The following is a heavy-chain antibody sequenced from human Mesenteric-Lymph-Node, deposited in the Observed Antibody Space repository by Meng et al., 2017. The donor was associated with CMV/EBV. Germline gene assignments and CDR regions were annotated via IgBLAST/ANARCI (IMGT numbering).Heavy chain of an antibody. Sequence: GSLRLSCTVSGYSISSGYYWGWIRQPPGKGLEWIGSIYHSGNTYYNPSLKSRVTISVDTSKNQFSLKLSSVTAADTAVYYCARGDYYGSGSYYNYPTPYGMDVWGQGTTVTVSS. CDR2: IYHSGNT. CDR1: GYSISSGYY. J-gene: IGHJ6*02. D-gene: IGHD3-10*01. V-gene: IGHV4-38-2*02. CDR3: ARGDYYGSGSYYNYPTPYGMDV.